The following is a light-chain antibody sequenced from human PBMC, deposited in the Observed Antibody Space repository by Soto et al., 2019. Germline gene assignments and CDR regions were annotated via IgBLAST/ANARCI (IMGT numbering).Light chain of an antibody. Sequence: QSVVTQPTSVSGAPRQRVTISCSGGSSNIGSNAVNWYQQFPGKAPKLLLYYDDLLPSGVSDRFSGSKSGTSASLAISGLQSDDEADYYCAAWDDRLNGVVFGGGTKLTVL. CDR3: AAWDDRLNGVV. CDR1: SSNIGSNA. CDR2: YDD. J-gene: IGLJ3*02. V-gene: IGLV1-36*01.